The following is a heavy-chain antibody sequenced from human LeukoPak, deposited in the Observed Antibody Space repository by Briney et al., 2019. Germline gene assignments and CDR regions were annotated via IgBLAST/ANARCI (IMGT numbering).Heavy chain of an antibody. V-gene: IGHV4-34*01. CDR1: GGSISSYY. D-gene: IGHD2-15*01. CDR2: INHSGST. Sequence: SETLSLTCTVSGGSISSYYWSWIRQPPGKGLEWIGEINHSGSTNYNPSLKSRVTISVDTSKNQFSLKLSSVTAADTAVYYCARGRIVVVVAATSSGTDDYYYYYYGMDVWGQGTTVTVSS. J-gene: IGHJ6*02. CDR3: ARGRIVVVVAATSSGTDDYYYYYYGMDV.